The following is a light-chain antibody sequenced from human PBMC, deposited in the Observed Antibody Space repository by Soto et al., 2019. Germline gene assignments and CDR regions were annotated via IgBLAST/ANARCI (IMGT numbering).Light chain of an antibody. V-gene: IGKV3-15*01. CDR3: QQYNKWPPVT. CDR2: GAS. J-gene: IGKJ2*01. CDR1: QSVSSN. Sequence: EIVMTQSAATLSVSPGERDTLSCRASQSVSSNLAWYQQKPGQAPRLLIYGASTRATGIPATFSGSGSGTEFTLTISSLQSEDFAVYYCQQYNKWPPVTFGQGTKLEIK.